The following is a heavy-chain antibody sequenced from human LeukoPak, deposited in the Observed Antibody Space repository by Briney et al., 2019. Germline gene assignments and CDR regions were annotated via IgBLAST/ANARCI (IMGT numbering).Heavy chain of an antibody. J-gene: IGHJ4*02. CDR1: GYTFTSYG. CDR3: ARDRVGYCSGGSCHGPQPYDY. Sequence: ASVKVSCKASGYTFTSYGISWVRQAPGQGLEWMGWISAYNGNTNYAQKLQGRVTMTTDTSTSTAYMELRSLRSDDTAVYYCARDRVGYCSGGSCHGPQPYDYWGQGTLVTVSS. CDR2: ISAYNGNT. V-gene: IGHV1-18*01. D-gene: IGHD2-15*01.